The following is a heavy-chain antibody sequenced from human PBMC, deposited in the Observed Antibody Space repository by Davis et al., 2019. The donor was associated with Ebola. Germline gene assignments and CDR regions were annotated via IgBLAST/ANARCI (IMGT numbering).Heavy chain of an antibody. CDR3: ARATNYDFWSGSRD. CDR2: ISSSSSTI. Sequence: GESLKISCAASGFTVSSNYMNWVRQAPGKGLEWVSYISSSSSTIYYADSVKGRFTISRDNSKNTLYLQMNSLRAEDTAVYYCARATNYDFWSGSRDWGQGTLVTVSS. CDR1: GFTVSSNY. D-gene: IGHD3-3*01. V-gene: IGHV3-48*01. J-gene: IGHJ4*02.